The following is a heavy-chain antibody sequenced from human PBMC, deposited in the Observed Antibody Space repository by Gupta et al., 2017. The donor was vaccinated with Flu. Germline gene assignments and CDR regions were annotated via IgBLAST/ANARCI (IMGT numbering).Heavy chain of an antibody. Sequence: YYMHWVRQDPGQGLEWRGGINPNSGGTNYAQKVQGRVTMNRDTSISKAYMELSRLRYDDTAVYYCARDKGQRKQPVGMDVWGQWNTVTVSS. V-gene: IGHV1-2*02. CDR2: INPNSGGT. CDR1: YY. CDR3: ARDKGQRKQPVGMDV. J-gene: IGHJ6*02.